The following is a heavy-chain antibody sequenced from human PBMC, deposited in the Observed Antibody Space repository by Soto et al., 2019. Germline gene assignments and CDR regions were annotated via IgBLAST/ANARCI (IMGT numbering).Heavy chain of an antibody. J-gene: IGHJ6*02. V-gene: IGHV3-33*01. CDR1: GFTFSSYG. CDR3: AREDEAAAGIYYFGMDV. D-gene: IGHD6-13*01. Sequence: QEQLVESGGGVVQPGRSLRLSCAASGFTFSSYGMHWVRQAPGKGLEWVASLWYDGSNKYYADSVKGRFTISRDNSKNALYVQMNSLRAEDTPVYDCAREDEAAAGIYYFGMDVWGQAATVTVS. CDR2: LWYDGSNK.